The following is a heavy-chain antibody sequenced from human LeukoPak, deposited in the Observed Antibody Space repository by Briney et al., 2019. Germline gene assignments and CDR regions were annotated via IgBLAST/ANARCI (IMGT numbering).Heavy chain of an antibody. V-gene: IGHV2-70*11. Sequence: SGPTLVNPTQTLTLTCTFSGFSLSTRGMCVSWIRQPPGKALEWLARIDWDDDKYYSTSLKTRLTISKDTSKNQVVLTMTNMDPVDTATYYCARQNYYDSSGYNDYWGQGTLVTVSS. CDR3: ARQNYYDSSGYNDY. CDR1: GFSLSTRGMC. J-gene: IGHJ4*02. CDR2: IDWDDDK. D-gene: IGHD3-22*01.